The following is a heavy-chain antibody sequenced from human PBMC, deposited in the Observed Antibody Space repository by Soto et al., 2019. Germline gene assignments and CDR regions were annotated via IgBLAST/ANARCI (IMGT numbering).Heavy chain of an antibody. D-gene: IGHD5-12*01. Sequence: SETLSLTCAVYGGSFSGYYWSWIRQPPGKGLEWIGEINHSGSTNYNPSPKSRVTISVDTSKNQFSLKLGSVTAADTAVYYCARLQVATYYYYYGMDVWGQGTTVTVSS. CDR2: INHSGST. V-gene: IGHV4-34*01. CDR1: GGSFSGYY. CDR3: ARLQVATYYYYYGMDV. J-gene: IGHJ6*02.